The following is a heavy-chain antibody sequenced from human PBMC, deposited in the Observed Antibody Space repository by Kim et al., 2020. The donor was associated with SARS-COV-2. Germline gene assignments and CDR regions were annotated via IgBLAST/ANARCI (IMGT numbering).Heavy chain of an antibody. V-gene: IGHV3-21*01. CDR3: ARARSSYDSKPWYFDL. CDR2: ISSSSSYI. J-gene: IGHJ2*01. D-gene: IGHD3-22*01. CDR1: GFTFSSYS. Sequence: GGSLRLSCAASGFTFSSYSMNWVRQAPGKGLEWVSSISSSSSYIYYADSVKGRFTISRDNAKNSLYLQMNSLRAEDTAVYYCARARSSYDSKPWYFDLWGRGTLVTVSS.